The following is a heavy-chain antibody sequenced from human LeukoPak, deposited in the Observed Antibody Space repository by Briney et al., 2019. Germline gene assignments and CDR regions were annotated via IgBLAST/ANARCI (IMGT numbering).Heavy chain of an antibody. CDR2: MNPNSGNT. D-gene: IGHD4-11*01. CDR1: GYTFTSYG. J-gene: IGHJ6*03. V-gene: IGHV1-8*01. CDR3: ARFYSELLGDYMDV. Sequence: GASVKVSCKASGYTFTSYGINWVRQATGQGLEWMGWMNPNSGNTGYAQKFQGRVTMTRNTSISTAYMELSSLRSEDTAVYYCARFYSELLGDYMDVWGKGTTVTVSS.